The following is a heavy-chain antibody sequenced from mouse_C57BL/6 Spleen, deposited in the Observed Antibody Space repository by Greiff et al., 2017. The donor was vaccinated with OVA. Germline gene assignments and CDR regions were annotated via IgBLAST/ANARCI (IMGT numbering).Heavy chain of an antibody. Sequence: VQLQQPGAELVRPGSSVKLSCKASGYTFTSYWMHWVKQRPIQGLEWIGNIDPSDSETHYNQKFKDKATLTVDKSSSTAYMQLSSLTSEDSAVYYCARLRGEYYFDYWVQGTTLTVSS. CDR2: IDPSDSET. V-gene: IGHV1-52*01. CDR3: ARLRGEYYFDY. J-gene: IGHJ2*01. CDR1: GYTFTSYW.